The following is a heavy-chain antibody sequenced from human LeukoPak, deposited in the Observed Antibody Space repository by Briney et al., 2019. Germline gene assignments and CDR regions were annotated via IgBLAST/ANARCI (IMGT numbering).Heavy chain of an antibody. CDR3: ARSDYTYGSDF. V-gene: IGHV4-59*11. CDR2: IYYSGST. J-gene: IGHJ4*02. CDR1: GGSISSHY. Sequence: SETLSLTCTVAGGSISSHYWSWIRQPPGKGLEWVGYIYYSGSTNYNPSLKSRVTISVDTSKSQFSLNLTSVTAADTAVYYCARSDYTYGSDFWGQGTRVTVSS. D-gene: IGHD5-18*01.